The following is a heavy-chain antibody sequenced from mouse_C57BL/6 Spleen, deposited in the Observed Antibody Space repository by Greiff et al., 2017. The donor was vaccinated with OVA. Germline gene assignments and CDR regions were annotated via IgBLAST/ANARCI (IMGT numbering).Heavy chain of an antibody. CDR2: IYPGNSDT. CDR1: GYTFTSYW. CDR3: TKSYGSSPWFAY. J-gene: IGHJ3*01. Sequence: VQLQQSGTVLARPGASVKMSCKTSGYTFTSYWMHWVKQRPGQGLEWIGAIYPGNSDTSYNQKFKGKATLTAVTSASTAYMELSSLTTEDSAVYYSTKSYGSSPWFAYWGQGTLVTVSA. D-gene: IGHD1-1*01. V-gene: IGHV1-5*01.